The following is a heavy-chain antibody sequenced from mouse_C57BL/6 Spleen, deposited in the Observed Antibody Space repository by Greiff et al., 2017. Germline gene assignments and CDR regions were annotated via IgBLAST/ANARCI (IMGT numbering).Heavy chain of an antibody. Sequence: DVKLVESGGGLVKPGGSLKLSCAASGFTFSSYAMSWVRQTPEKRLEWVATISDGGSYTYYPDNVKGRFTISRDNAKNNLYLQMSHLKSEDTAMYYCARDGSYYNNGYAMDYWGKGTSVTVSS. J-gene: IGHJ4*01. D-gene: IGHD2-5*01. CDR1: GFTFSSYA. CDR2: ISDGGSYT. CDR3: ARDGSYYNNGYAMDY. V-gene: IGHV5-4*01.